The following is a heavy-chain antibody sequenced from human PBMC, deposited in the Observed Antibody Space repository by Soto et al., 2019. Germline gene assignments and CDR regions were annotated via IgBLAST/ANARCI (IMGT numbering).Heavy chain of an antibody. CDR3: AREGDVPYYYSGMDV. CDR2: ISGYDGRT. V-gene: IGHV1-18*01. D-gene: IGHD2-21*02. CDR1: GYTFTRYG. Sequence: QVHLVQSGAEVKKPGASVKVSCKTSGYTFTRYGISWVRQAPGQGLEWMGWISGYDGRTNFAQKVQDRVTMTTDTSPSTVYMELRSLSSDDTAVYYCAREGDVPYYYSGMDVWGQGTTVTVSS. J-gene: IGHJ6*02.